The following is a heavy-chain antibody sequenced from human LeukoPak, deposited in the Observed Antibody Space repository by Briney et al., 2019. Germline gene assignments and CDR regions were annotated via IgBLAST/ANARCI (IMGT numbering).Heavy chain of an antibody. CDR1: GYSFSTNW. CDR2: IYPGDSDT. V-gene: IGHV5-51*01. Sequence: GESLKISCKGSGYSFSTNWIGWVRQMPGKGLEWMGIIYPGDSDTRYSPSFQGQVTISADKSISIAYLQWSSLKASDSAMYYCARRESHAFDIWGQGTMVTVSS. J-gene: IGHJ3*02. CDR3: ARRESHAFDI.